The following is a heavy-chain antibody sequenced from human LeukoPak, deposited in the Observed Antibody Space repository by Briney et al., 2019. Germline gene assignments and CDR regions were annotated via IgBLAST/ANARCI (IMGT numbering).Heavy chain of an antibody. CDR3: ARVRRCCSNGVCYDYGMDV. V-gene: IGHV1-46*01. D-gene: IGHD2-8*01. CDR1: GYTFTSYY. J-gene: IGHJ6*02. Sequence: ASVKVSCKASGYTFTSYYIQWVRQAPGQGLEWMGIINPSGGSTTYAQKFQGRATMARDTSTSTVYMELSSLISEDTAVYYCARVRRCCSNGVCYDYGMDVWGQGTTVTVSS. CDR2: INPSGGST.